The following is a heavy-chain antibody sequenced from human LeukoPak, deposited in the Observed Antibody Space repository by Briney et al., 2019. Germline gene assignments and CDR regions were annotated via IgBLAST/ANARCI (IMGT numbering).Heavy chain of an antibody. D-gene: IGHD6-13*01. V-gene: IGHV1-18*01. CDR3: ARDSGSRRAPFDP. CDR2: ISAYNGNT. J-gene: IGHJ5*02. CDR1: GGTFSSYA. Sequence: ASVKVSCKASGGTFSSYAISWVRQAPGQGLEWMGWISAYNGNTNYAQKLQGRVTMTTDTSTSTAYMELRSLRSDDTAVYYCARDSGSRRAPFDPWGQGTLVTVSS.